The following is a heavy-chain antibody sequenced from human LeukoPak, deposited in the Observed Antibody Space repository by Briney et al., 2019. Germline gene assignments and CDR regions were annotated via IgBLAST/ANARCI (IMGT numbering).Heavy chain of an antibody. Sequence: GGSLRLSCAASGFTFSRYWMSWVRKAPGKGLEWVANIKEDGSEKYYVDSVKGRFTVSRDNAKNSLYLRMNSLRADDTAVYYCARDRYCDYWGQGTLVTVSS. J-gene: IGHJ4*02. V-gene: IGHV3-7*01. CDR2: IKEDGSEK. D-gene: IGHD2-21*02. CDR1: GFTFSRYW. CDR3: ARDRYCDY.